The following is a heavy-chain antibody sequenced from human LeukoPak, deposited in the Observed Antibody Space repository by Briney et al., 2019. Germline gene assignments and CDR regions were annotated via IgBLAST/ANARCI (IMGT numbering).Heavy chain of an antibody. D-gene: IGHD4-17*01. CDR2: MNPDGSTK. CDR1: GFAFSSSW. Sequence: GGSLRLSCAASGFAFSSSWMAWVRQAPGKGLEWVANMNPDGSTKNYVDSVRGRFTISRDNAKNSLYLQMNSLRADDTAVYYCAKDESAGDYNFDYWGQGTLVTVSS. V-gene: IGHV3-7*05. J-gene: IGHJ4*02. CDR3: AKDESAGDYNFDY.